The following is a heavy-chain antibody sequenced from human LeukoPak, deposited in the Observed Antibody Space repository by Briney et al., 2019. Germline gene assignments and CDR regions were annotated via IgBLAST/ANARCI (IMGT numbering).Heavy chain of an antibody. V-gene: IGHV4-59*01. D-gene: IGHD1-7*01. CDR2: IYYSGST. J-gene: IGHJ4*02. CDR1: GGSISSYY. Sequence: SETLSLTCTVSGGSISSYYWRWIRQPPGKGLEGVGYIYYSGSTNYNPSLKSRVTTSVDTSKNQFSLKLSSVTAADTAVYYCARPLTGTTLIFDYWGQGTLVTVSS. CDR3: ARPLTGTTLIFDY.